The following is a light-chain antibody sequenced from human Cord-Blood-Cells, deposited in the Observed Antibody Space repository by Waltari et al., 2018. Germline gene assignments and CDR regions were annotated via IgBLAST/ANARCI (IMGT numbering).Light chain of an antibody. Sequence: EIVLTQSPATLSLSPGERATLSCRASQSVSSYLAWYQQKPGQAPRLLIYDASNMATGIPARFSGSGSGTDFTLTISSLEPGDFAVYYCQQRSNWSFTFGPGTKVDIK. CDR1: QSVSSY. CDR3: QQRSNWSFT. V-gene: IGKV3-11*01. CDR2: DAS. J-gene: IGKJ3*01.